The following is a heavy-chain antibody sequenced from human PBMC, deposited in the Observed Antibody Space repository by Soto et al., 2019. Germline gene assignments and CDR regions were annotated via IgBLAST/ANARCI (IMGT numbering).Heavy chain of an antibody. D-gene: IGHD4-17*01. CDR3: AKGGAPPYGMDV. J-gene: IGHJ6*02. CDR1: GFTFRSYD. V-gene: IGHV3-30*18. Sequence: QVQLVESGGGVVQPGRSLRLSCAASGFTFRSYDMHWVRQAPGKGLEWVAVISYDGSNKYYADSVKGRFTISRDNSNSPLYLQMNSLRAEDTAVYYCAKGGAPPYGMDVWGQGTTVTVSS. CDR2: ISYDGSNK.